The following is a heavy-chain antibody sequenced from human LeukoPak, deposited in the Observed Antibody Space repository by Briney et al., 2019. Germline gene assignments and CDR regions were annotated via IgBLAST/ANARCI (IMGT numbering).Heavy chain of an antibody. CDR3: ARDYYASGSYNSWASDI. CDR2: ITSSGTNM. J-gene: IGHJ3*02. CDR1: GFTLSSYK. V-gene: IGHV3-48*03. D-gene: IGHD3-10*01. Sequence: PGGSLRLSCTASGFTLSSYKMKWVRQAPGKGLEWGSYITSSGTNMYYADSVKGRFTISRDNAKNSLYLQMNSLRAEDTGVYYCARDYYASGSYNSWASDIWGQGTMVTVS.